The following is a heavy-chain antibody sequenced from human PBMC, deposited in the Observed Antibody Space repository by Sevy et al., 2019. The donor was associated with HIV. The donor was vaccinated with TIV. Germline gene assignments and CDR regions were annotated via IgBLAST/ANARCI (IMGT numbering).Heavy chain of an antibody. D-gene: IGHD2-2*01. CDR3: VIGDTPRLTGSGTRLKDQSLNYFHF. CDR1: GYTLSEVS. Sequence: ASVKVSCKVPGYTLSEVSMHWVRQAPGKGLEWMGGFVPEDGEIVYAQNFQGRVTVAEDTLTDTAYLEVTNLRSEDTTTYFCVIGDTPRLTGSGTRLKDQSLNYFHFWGQGTLVIVSS. CDR2: FVPEDGEI. J-gene: IGHJ4*02. V-gene: IGHV1-24*01.